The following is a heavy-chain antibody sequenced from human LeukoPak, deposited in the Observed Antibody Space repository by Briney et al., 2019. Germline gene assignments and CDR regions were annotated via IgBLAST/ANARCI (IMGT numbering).Heavy chain of an antibody. V-gene: IGHV3-9*01. J-gene: IGHJ4*02. Sequence: GRSLRLSCAASGFTFDDYAMHWVRQAPGKGLEWVSGISWNSGSIGYADSVKGRFTISRDNAKNSPYLQMNSLRAEDTALYYCAKDISGFLEWYIDYWGQGTLVTVSS. CDR1: GFTFDDYA. CDR3: AKDISGFLEWYIDY. D-gene: IGHD3-3*01. CDR2: ISWNSGSI.